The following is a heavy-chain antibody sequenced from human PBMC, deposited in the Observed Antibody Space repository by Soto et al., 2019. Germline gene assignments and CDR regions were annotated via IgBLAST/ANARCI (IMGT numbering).Heavy chain of an antibody. Sequence: SETLSLTCTVSGGSISSSSYYWGWIRQPPGKGLEWIGSIYYSGSTYYNPSLKSLVTISVDTSKHRFSLKLSSVTAADTAVYYCASRFTYSSGRNAFDIWGQGTMVTVSS. CDR3: ASRFTYSSGRNAFDI. V-gene: IGHV4-39*01. CDR1: GGSISSSSYY. J-gene: IGHJ3*02. CDR2: IYYSGST. D-gene: IGHD6-19*01.